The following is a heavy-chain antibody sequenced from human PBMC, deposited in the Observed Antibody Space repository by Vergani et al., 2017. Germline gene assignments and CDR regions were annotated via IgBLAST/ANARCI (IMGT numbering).Heavy chain of an antibody. CDR3: ARLRDWGGGIAAAGTAWFDP. CDR1: GGTFSSYA. CDR2: IIPIFGTA. Sequence: QVQLVQSGAEVKKPGSSVKVSCKASGGTFSSYAISWVRQAPGQGLEWMGGIIPIFGTANYAQKFQGRVTITADESTSTAYMELSSLRSEDTAVYYCARLRDWGGGIAAAGTAWFDPWGQGTLVTVSS. J-gene: IGHJ5*02. D-gene: IGHD6-13*01. V-gene: IGHV1-69*01.